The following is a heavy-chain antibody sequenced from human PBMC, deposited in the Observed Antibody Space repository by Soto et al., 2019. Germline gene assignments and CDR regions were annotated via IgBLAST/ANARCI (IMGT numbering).Heavy chain of an antibody. CDR1: GFTVSSKY. CDR3: ARELPPDL. D-gene: IGHD2-15*01. CDR2: IWSAGLT. Sequence: GWSLRLSCAASGFTVSSKYMNWVRQAPGKGLEWVSIIWSAGLTCYADSVRGRFTISRDISKNILFLQMNNLRAEDSAIYYCARELPPDLWGQGTLVTVSS. V-gene: IGHV3-53*01. J-gene: IGHJ5*02.